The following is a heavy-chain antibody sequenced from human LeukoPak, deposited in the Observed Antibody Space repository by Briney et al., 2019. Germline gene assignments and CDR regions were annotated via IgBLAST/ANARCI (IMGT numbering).Heavy chain of an antibody. CDR3: ASTFRGFDY. D-gene: IGHD3-16*01. CDR1: GYSISSGYY. V-gene: IGHV4-38-2*02. J-gene: IGHJ4*02. Sequence: PSETLSLTCTVSGYSISSGYYWGWIRQPPGKGLEWIGSIYHSGSTYYNPSLKSRVTISVDTSKNQFSLKLSSVTAADTAVYYCASTFRGFDYWGQGTLVTVSS. CDR2: IYHSGST.